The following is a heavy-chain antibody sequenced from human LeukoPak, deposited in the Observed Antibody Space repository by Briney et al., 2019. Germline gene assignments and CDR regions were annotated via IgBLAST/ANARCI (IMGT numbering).Heavy chain of an antibody. CDR3: AKNFGSGNYRSFDY. J-gene: IGHJ4*02. Sequence: PGGSLRFSCAASGFAFSSNAMSWVRQAPGKGLEWVSVISSSGGSSYYADSVKGRFTISRDNSKNTPYLQMNSLRAEDTATYYCAKNFGSGNYRSFDYWGQGTLVTVSS. CDR1: GFAFSSNA. V-gene: IGHV3-23*01. D-gene: IGHD3-10*01. CDR2: ISSSGGSS.